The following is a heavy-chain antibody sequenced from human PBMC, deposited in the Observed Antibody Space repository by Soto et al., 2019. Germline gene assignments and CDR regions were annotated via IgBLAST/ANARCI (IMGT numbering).Heavy chain of an antibody. V-gene: IGHV4-59*08. CDR1: GGSISSYY. CDR3: ARHPYDILTGSPSGPGYYYYMDV. Sequence: PWETLSLTCTVSGGSISSYYWSWIRQPPGKELEWIGDFYYSGSTNYNPSLKSRVTISVYPSKNQFSLKLTSVTSSDTDVYYCARHPYDILTGSPSGPGYYYYMDVWGKGTTVTVSS. CDR2: FYYSGST. J-gene: IGHJ6*03. D-gene: IGHD3-9*01.